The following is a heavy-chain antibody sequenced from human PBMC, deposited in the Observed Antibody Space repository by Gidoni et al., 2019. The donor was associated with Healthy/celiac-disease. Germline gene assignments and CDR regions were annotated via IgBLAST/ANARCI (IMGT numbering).Heavy chain of an antibody. V-gene: IGHV1-69*04. CDR1: GGTFSSYA. CDR3: ARASPDYGDFYYYYYYMDV. J-gene: IGHJ6*03. D-gene: IGHD4-17*01. Sequence: QVQLVQSGAEVKKPGSSVKVSCKASGGTFSSYAISWVRQAPGQGLEWMGRIIPILGIANYAQKFQGRVTITADKSTSTACMELSSLRSEDTAVYYCARASPDYGDFYYYYYYMDVWGKGTTVTVSS. CDR2: IIPILGIA.